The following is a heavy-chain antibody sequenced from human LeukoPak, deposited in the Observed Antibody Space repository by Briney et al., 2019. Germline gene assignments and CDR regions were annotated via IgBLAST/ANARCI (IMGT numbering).Heavy chain of an antibody. J-gene: IGHJ3*02. Sequence: GGSLRLSCAASGFTFSSYAMSWVRQAPGKGLEWVSAISGSGGSTYYADSVKGRFTISRDNSKNTLYLQMNSLRAEDTAVYYCAKERSETEGLGFSDAFDIWGQGTMVTVSS. CDR3: AKERSETEGLGFSDAFDI. CDR2: ISGSGGST. CDR1: GFTFSSYA. D-gene: IGHD3-3*02. V-gene: IGHV3-23*01.